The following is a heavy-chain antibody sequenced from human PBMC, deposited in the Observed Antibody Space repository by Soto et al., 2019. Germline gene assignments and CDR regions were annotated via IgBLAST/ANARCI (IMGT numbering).Heavy chain of an antibody. Sequence: AGSLTLSCAASGFSFSSDATSWICHAPGKGLEWVSTISGSDGSTYYADSVKVRFTVSRDNSKNTLYVQKHSPRAEDTAVYYCGKGTITMTIWFDPWGQGPLVTVSS. CDR1: GFSFSSDA. CDR2: ISGSDGST. V-gene: IGHV3-23*01. CDR3: GKGTITMTIWFDP. D-gene: IGHD3-22*01. J-gene: IGHJ5*02.